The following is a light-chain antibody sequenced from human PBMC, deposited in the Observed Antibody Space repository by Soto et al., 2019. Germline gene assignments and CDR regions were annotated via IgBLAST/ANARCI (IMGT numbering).Light chain of an antibody. V-gene: IGKV3-15*01. CDR3: QQYYSDWT. Sequence: EVVMTQSPATLSVSPGDRATLSCRASESVSSNLAWYQQRPGQAPRLVIYGASTRAPGIPARFSGGGSGTEFTLTISSLQPEDFAVYYCQQYYSDWTFGQGTKVDIK. CDR2: GAS. J-gene: IGKJ1*01. CDR1: ESVSSN.